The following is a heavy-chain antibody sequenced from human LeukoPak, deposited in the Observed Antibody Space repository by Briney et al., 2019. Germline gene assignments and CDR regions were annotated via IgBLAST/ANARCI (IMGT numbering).Heavy chain of an antibody. D-gene: IGHD3-3*01. J-gene: IGHJ4*02. CDR1: GDSVSSNSAA. V-gene: IGHV6-1*01. CDR3: ARDVDFWSGYSYYFGY. Sequence: SQTPSLTCVISGDSVSSNSAAWNWIRQSPSRGLEWLGSTYYRSKWYNDYAVSVKSRITINPDTSKNQFSLQLNSVTPEDTAVYYCARDVDFWSGYSYYFGYWGQGTLVTVSS. CDR2: TYYRSKWYN.